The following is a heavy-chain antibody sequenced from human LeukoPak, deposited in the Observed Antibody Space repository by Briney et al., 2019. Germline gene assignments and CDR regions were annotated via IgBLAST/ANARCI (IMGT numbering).Heavy chain of an antibody. CDR1: GFTFSSYA. CDR2: ISYDGSNK. D-gene: IGHD1-26*01. CDR3: ARGGYSGSSPENN. Sequence: GGSLRLSCAASGFTFSSYAMHWVRQAPGKGLEWVAVISYDGSNKYYADSVKGRFTISRDNSKSTLYLQMNSLRAEDTAVYYCARGGYSGSSPENNWGQGTLVTVSS. V-gene: IGHV3-30-3*01. J-gene: IGHJ4*02.